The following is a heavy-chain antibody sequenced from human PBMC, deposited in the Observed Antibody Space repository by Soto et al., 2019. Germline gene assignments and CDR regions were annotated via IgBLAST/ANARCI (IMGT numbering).Heavy chain of an antibody. CDR3: AVSSGYYYYYGMDV. J-gene: IGHJ6*02. Sequence: GESLKISCKGSGYSFTSYWISWVRQMPGKGLEWMGRIDPSGSYTNYSPSFQGHVTISADKSISTAYLQWSSLKASDTAMYYCAVSSGYYYYYGMDVWGQGTTVTVSS. D-gene: IGHD3-22*01. CDR1: GYSFTSYW. V-gene: IGHV5-10-1*01. CDR2: IDPSGSYT.